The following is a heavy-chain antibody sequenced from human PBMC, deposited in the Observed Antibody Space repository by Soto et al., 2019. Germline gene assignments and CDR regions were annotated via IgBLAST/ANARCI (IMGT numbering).Heavy chain of an antibody. CDR3: ARDRGTANKLNGLDP. Sequence: QVQLQESGPGLVKPSETLSLTCTVSGDSVSSATYYWSWIRQPPGKALEWIGSIYYSGSTNYNPSLRIRFIMSVDTSKNQFSLNLSSVTAADTAVYYCARDRGTANKLNGLDPWGQGTLVTVSS. V-gene: IGHV4-61*01. CDR2: IYYSGST. J-gene: IGHJ5*02. CDR1: GDSVSSATYY. D-gene: IGHD3-10*01.